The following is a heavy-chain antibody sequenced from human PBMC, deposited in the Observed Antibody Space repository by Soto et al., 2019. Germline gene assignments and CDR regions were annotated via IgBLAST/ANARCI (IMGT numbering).Heavy chain of an antibody. V-gene: IGHV3-9*01. CDR3: AKDISAYYYYYMDV. CDR2: ISWNSGSI. CDR1: GFTFDDYA. Sequence: EVQLVESGGGLVQPGRSLRLSCAASGFTFDDYAMHWVRQAPGQGLEWVSGISWNSGSIGYADSVKGRFTISRDNAKNSLYLQMNSLRAEDTALYYCAKDISAYYYYYMDVWGKGSTVTVSS. J-gene: IGHJ6*03.